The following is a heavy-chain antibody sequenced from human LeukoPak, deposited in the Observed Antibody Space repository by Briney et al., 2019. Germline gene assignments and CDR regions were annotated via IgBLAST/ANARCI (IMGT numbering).Heavy chain of an antibody. Sequence: PGGSLRLSCAASGFTFSSYAMHWVRQAPGKGLEWVAVISYDGSNKYYADSVKGRFTISRDNSKNTLYLQMNSLRAEDTAVYYCARVAKLELVAFDIWGQGKMVTVSS. J-gene: IGHJ3*02. CDR2: ISYDGSNK. D-gene: IGHD1-7*01. CDR1: GFTFSSYA. V-gene: IGHV3-30-3*01. CDR3: ARVAKLELVAFDI.